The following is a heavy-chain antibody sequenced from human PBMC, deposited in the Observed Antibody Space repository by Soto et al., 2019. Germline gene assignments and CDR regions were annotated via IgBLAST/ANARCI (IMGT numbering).Heavy chain of an antibody. Sequence: GGSLRLSCAASGFTFSTYWMSWVRQAPGKGLEWVAYINQDGSEQYYVDSVKGRFTISRDNAKNSLYLQIDSLRVEDTAVYYCARDPRYCSDGICYPFCDYWGQGTLVTVSS. CDR1: GFTFSTYW. J-gene: IGHJ4*02. D-gene: IGHD2-15*01. CDR2: INQDGSEQ. V-gene: IGHV3-7*01. CDR3: ARDPRYCSDGICYPFCDY.